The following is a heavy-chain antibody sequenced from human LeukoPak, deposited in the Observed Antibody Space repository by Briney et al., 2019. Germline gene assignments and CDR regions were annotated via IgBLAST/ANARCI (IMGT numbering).Heavy chain of an antibody. V-gene: IGHV1-18*01. CDR1: GYPFTTYG. J-gene: IGHJ4*02. Sequence: ASVKVSCKASGYPFTTYGITWVRQAPGQGLEWMGWISTYNGDTNYAQNFQGRVTMTTDTSTSTAYMELRSLRSDDTAVYYCARNLLEGGLLHGRGTFFDYWGQGTLVTVSS. D-gene: IGHD2-15*01. CDR3: ARNLLEGGLLHGRGTFFDY. CDR2: ISTYNGDT.